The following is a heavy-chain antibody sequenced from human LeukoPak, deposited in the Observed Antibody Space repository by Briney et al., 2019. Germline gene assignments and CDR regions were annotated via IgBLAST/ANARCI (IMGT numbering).Heavy chain of an antibody. D-gene: IGHD2-2*01. J-gene: IGHJ6*03. Sequence: GGSLRLSCAASGFTVSSNYMSWVRQAPGKGLEWVSVIYSGGSTYYADSVKGRFTISRDNSKNTLYLQMNSLRAEDTAVYYCAKPATFYYYMDVWGKGTTVTVSS. CDR2: IYSGGST. CDR1: GFTVSSNY. CDR3: AKPATFYYYMDV. V-gene: IGHV3-53*01.